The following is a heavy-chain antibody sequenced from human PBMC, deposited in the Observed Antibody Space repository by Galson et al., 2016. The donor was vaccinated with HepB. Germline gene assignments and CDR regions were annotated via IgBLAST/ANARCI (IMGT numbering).Heavy chain of an antibody. V-gene: IGHV3-43*02. CDR2: ISGDGGGT. CDR3: AKGDGGYYLVVDS. CDR1: GFTFDDYA. D-gene: IGHD4-17*01. J-gene: IGHJ4*02. Sequence: SLRLSCAASGFTFDDYAMHWVRQVPGKGLEWVSLISGDGGGTYYADSVTGRFTISRDNSKTSLYLQMNTLRTEDTALYYCAKGDGGYYLVVDSWGQGTLVTVSS.